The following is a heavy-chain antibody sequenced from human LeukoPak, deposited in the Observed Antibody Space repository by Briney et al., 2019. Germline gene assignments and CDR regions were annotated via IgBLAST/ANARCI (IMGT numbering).Heavy chain of an antibody. Sequence: GGSLRLSCAASGFTFSSYWMSWVRQAPGKGLEWVAIIKQDGSETHYVDSVKGRFTISRDNSKNTLYLQMDSLRAEDTAVYYCARDRAWNYFDYWGQGTLVTVSS. D-gene: IGHD3-3*01. CDR3: ARDRAWNYFDY. CDR1: GFTFSSYW. CDR2: IKQDGSET. J-gene: IGHJ4*02. V-gene: IGHV3-7*01.